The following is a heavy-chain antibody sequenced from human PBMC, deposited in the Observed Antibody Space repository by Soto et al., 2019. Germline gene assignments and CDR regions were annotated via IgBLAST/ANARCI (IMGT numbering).Heavy chain of an antibody. D-gene: IGHD2-15*01. V-gene: IGHV3-23*01. CDR2: ISDSGDTT. J-gene: IGHJ6*03. CDR1: GFTFNNYG. CDR3: ASKGAGYCSGGSCYYMGV. Sequence: EVQLLDSGGGLVQPGGSLRLSCVASGFTFNNYGVSWVRQAPGKGLEWVSSISDSGDTTYYADSVKGRFTISRNTSKNTMYLQMNSLRVEDTALYYCASKGAGYCSGGSCYYMGVWGKGTTVAVSS.